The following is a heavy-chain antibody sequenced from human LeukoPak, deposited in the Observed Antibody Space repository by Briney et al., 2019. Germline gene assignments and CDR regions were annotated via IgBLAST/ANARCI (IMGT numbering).Heavy chain of an antibody. CDR3: ARQLAGLAPPGFIDS. J-gene: IGHJ4*02. D-gene: IGHD3-3*02. CDR2: INHSGST. V-gene: IGHV4-34*01. Sequence: SETLSLTCAVYGGSFSGYYWSWIRQPPGKGLEWIGEINHSGSTNYNPSLKSRVTISVDTSKNQFSLHLTSVTAADTAVYYCARQLAGLAPPGFIDSWGQGTLVTASS. CDR1: GGSFSGYY.